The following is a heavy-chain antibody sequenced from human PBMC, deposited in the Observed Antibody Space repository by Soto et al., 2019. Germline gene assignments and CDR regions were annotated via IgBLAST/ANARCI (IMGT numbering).Heavy chain of an antibody. D-gene: IGHD3-9*01. CDR3: ASEADWQNYFDY. CDR1: GGSISSSSYY. J-gene: IGHJ4*02. V-gene: IGHV4-39*01. Sequence: QLQLQESGPGLVKPSETLSLTCTVSGGSISSSSYYWGWIRQPPGKGLECIGSINYSGRTYYNPSLKSRVTISVDTSKNQVSLKLNSVAAADTAVYYCASEADWQNYFDYWGQGILVTVSS. CDR2: INYSGRT.